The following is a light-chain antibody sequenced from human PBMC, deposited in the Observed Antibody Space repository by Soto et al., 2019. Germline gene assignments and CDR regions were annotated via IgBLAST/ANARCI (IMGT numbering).Light chain of an antibody. V-gene: IGLV8-61*01. J-gene: IGLJ3*02. CDR3: VLYMGSGIWV. CDR1: SGSVSANYY. Sequence: QTVVTQEASLSVSPGTTVTLTCGLSSGSVSANYYPSWYQQTPGQAPRTLIYNTNPRSSGVPDRFSGSILGNKAALTITGAQADDESDYYCVLYMGSGIWVFGGGTKLTVL. CDR2: NTN.